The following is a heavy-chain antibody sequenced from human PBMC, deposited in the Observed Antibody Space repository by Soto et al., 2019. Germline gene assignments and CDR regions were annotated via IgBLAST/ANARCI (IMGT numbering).Heavy chain of an antibody. J-gene: IGHJ6*02. CDR1: GFTFSSYE. Sequence: EVQLVESGGGLVQPGGSLRLSCAASGFTFSSYEMNWVRQAPGKGLEWVSYISSSGSTIYYADSVKGRFTISRDNAKNSLYLQMNSLRAEDTAVYYCAKDHKGGYYYYGMDVWGQGTTVTVYS. CDR2: ISSSGSTI. V-gene: IGHV3-48*03. CDR3: AKDHKGGYYYYGMDV.